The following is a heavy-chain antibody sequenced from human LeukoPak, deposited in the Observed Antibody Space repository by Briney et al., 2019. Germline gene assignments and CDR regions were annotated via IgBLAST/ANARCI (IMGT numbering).Heavy chain of an antibody. D-gene: IGHD3-22*01. V-gene: IGHV1-18*01. Sequence: GASVKVSCKASGYTFTSYGISWVRQAPGQGLEWMGWIGAYNGNTNYAQKLQGRVTMTTDTSTSTAYMELRSLRSDDTAVYYCARVGWVYDSSGYPDYWGQGTLVTVSS. CDR2: IGAYNGNT. CDR1: GYTFTSYG. J-gene: IGHJ4*02. CDR3: ARVGWVYDSSGYPDY.